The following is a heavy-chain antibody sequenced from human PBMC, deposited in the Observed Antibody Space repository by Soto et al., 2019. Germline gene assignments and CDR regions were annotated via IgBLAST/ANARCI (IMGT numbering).Heavy chain of an antibody. CDR1: GFTFRTYA. CDR3: AKAPDYVASRFDY. V-gene: IGHV3-23*01. J-gene: IGHJ4*02. Sequence: GGSLRLSCAASGFTFRTYAMSWVRQAPGKGLEWVSSLTGSGGSTYYADSVKGRFTISRDNSKNTLFLQMVSLRAEDTAVYYCAKAPDYVASRFDYWGQGTLVTVSS. D-gene: IGHD4-17*01. CDR2: LTGSGGST.